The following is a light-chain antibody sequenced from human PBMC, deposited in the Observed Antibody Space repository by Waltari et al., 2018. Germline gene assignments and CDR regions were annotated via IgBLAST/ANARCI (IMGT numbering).Light chain of an antibody. CDR2: DVS. Sequence: SALTQPASMSGSPGQSITIPCTGNRRDIGLYDYVSWYQQPPGKAPKLIISDVSQRPSGVTARFSGSKSGYTASLTISGLQTEDEADYYCSAYTATDTYVFGSGTTVTVL. J-gene: IGLJ1*01. CDR3: SAYTATDTYV. V-gene: IGLV2-14*03. CDR1: RRDIGLYDY.